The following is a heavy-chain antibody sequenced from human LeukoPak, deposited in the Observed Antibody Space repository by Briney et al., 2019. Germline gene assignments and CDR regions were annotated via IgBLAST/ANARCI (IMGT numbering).Heavy chain of an antibody. Sequence: SQTLSLTCAISGDSVSSINGAWNWVRQSPSRGLEWLGRTYYRSKWYSDYAVPIQGRMSINPDTSKNQFTLHLFSVTPDDPAVYYCARDVANTGLYTFDYWGQGTRGTGSS. CDR1: GDSVSSINGA. J-gene: IGHJ4*02. CDR2: TYYRSKWYS. V-gene: IGHV6-1*01. D-gene: IGHD6-19*01. CDR3: ARDVANTGLYTFDY.